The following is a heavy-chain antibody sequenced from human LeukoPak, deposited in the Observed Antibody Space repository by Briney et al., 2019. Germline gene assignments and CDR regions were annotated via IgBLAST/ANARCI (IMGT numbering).Heavy chain of an antibody. V-gene: IGHV3-9*01. CDR2: ISWNRGSI. CDR3: AKDRGSSWYIFLGGFDI. Sequence: GGSLRLSCAASGFTFDDYAMHWVRQAPGKGLEWVSGISWNRGSIGYADSVKGRFTISRDNAKNSLYLQMNSLRAEDTALYYCAKDRGSSWYIFLGGFDIWGQGTMVTVSS. J-gene: IGHJ3*02. CDR1: GFTFDDYA. D-gene: IGHD6-13*01.